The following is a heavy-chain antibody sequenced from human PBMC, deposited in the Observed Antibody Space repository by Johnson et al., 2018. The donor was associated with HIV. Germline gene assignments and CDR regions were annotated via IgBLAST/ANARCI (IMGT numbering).Heavy chain of an antibody. V-gene: IGHV3-66*01. Sequence: VQLVESGGGLVQPGGSLRLSCAASGFNFNIYGMHWVRQAPGKGLEWVSIVYSGGNTYYTDSVKGRFTISRDNSKNTLYLQMNSLRAEDTAVYYCARVGASRFDAFHVWGQGTMVTVSS. CDR3: ARVGASRFDAFHV. J-gene: IGHJ3*01. D-gene: IGHD3-16*01. CDR1: GFNFNIYG. CDR2: VYSGGNT.